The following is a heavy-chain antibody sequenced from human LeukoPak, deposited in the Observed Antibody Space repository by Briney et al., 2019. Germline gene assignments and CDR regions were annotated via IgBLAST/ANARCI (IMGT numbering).Heavy chain of an antibody. CDR3: ARGGYYYNY. V-gene: IGHV3-9*01. D-gene: IGHD6-13*01. CDR1: GFTFDDYA. J-gene: IGHJ4*02. CDR2: ISWNSGSI. Sequence: GGSLRLSCAASGFTFDDYAMHWVRQAPGKGLEWVSGISWNSGSIGYADSVKGRFTISRDNSKNTLYLQMNSLRAEDTAVYYCARGGYYYNYWGQGTLVTVSP.